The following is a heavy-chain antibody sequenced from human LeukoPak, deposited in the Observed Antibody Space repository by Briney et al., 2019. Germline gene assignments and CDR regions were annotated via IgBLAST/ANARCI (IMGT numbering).Heavy chain of an antibody. J-gene: IGHJ4*02. CDR1: GFTFSSYA. D-gene: IGHD3-9*01. CDR2: ISGSGGST. Sequence: GGPLGLSCAASGFTFSSYAMSWVRQAPGKGLEWVSAISGSGGSTYYADSVKGRFTISRDNSKNTLYLQMNSLRAEDMAVYYCAKLQFDPRQNYDILTGYSGRRVSALDYWGQGTLVTVSS. V-gene: IGHV3-23*01. CDR3: AKLQFDPRQNYDILTGYSGRRVSALDY.